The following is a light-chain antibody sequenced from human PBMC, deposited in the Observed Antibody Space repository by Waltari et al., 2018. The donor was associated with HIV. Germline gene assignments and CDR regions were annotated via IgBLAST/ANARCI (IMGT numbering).Light chain of an antibody. CDR2: ATA. V-gene: IGKV3-20*01. Sequence: IVFPQSPVTMSLSPGERATLSCRTSQSISSDFLAWYQQKPGLAPRLLIYATAHRGTGIPDRLRGSESGTAFTLTISRLAPEDFAVYYCQQYGYSPDTFGRGTKVEIK. CDR3: QQYGYSPDT. J-gene: IGKJ4*01. CDR1: QSISSDF.